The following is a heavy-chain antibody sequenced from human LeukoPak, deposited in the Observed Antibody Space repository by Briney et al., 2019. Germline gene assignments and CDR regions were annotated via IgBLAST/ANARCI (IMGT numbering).Heavy chain of an antibody. CDR3: AKERVPDNYYYYYMDV. CDR1: RFSFNAYA. V-gene: IGHV3-23*01. J-gene: IGHJ6*03. D-gene: IGHD3-10*02. CDR2: ISATGEST. Sequence: PGGSLRLSCAASRFSFNAYAMSWVRQAPGKGLEWVSGISATGESTYYADSVKGRFTISRDNSKNTLFLQMNSLRAEDTAVYYCAKERVPDNYYYYYMDVWGKGTTVTVSS.